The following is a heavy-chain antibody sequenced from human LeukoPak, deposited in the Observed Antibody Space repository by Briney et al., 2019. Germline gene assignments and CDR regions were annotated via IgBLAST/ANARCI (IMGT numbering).Heavy chain of an antibody. J-gene: IGHJ3*02. CDR3: ARVEAGYSSSWYREDDALDI. Sequence: EASVKVSCEASGYTFTSYDFNWVRQATAPGDEWGGCMNSNSGNTGYAQKFQGRVTTTRNTSISTAYMELSSLRSEDTAVYYRARVEAGYSSSWYREDDALDIWGQGTMVTVSS. V-gene: IGHV1-8*03. CDR2: MNSNSGNT. CDR1: GYTFTSYD. D-gene: IGHD6-13*01.